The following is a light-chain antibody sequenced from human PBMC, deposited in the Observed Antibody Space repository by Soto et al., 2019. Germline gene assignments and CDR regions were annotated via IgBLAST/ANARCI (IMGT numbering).Light chain of an antibody. Sequence: LLTQSAGTLSLSPGERATLSCRASKSVSSSYLAWYQQKPGQAPRLLIYGASSRATGIPDRFSGSGSGTDFTLTISSLEPEDFAVYYCQQRSNWPLTFGGGTKVDIK. CDR2: GAS. CDR3: QQRSNWPLT. CDR1: KSVSSSY. V-gene: IGKV3D-20*02. J-gene: IGKJ4*01.